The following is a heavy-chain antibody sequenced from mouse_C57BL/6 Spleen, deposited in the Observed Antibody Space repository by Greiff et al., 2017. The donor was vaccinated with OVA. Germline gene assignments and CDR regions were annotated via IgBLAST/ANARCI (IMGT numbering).Heavy chain of an antibody. CDR3: AKSVTTVVVHWYFDV. Sequence: VKLMESGPGLVAPSQSLSITCTVSGFSLTSYGVSWVRPPPGKGLEWLGVLWGDGSTNYHSALISRLSISKDNSKSQVFLKLNSLQTDDTATYYCAKSVTTVVVHWYFDVWGTGTTVTVSS. CDR2: LWGDGST. V-gene: IGHV2-3*01. CDR1: GFSLTSYG. D-gene: IGHD1-1*01. J-gene: IGHJ1*03.